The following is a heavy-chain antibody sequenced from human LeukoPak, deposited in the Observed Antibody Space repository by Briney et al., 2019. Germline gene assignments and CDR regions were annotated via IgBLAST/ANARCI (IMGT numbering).Heavy chain of an antibody. CDR1: GGTFSSYA. Sequence: SVKVSCKASGGTFSSYAISWVRQAPGQGLEWMGRIIPIFGTANYAQKFQGRVTITTDKSTSTAYMELSSLRSEDTAVYYCAGPRDYGDYDYWGQGTLVTVSS. CDR2: IIPIFGTA. V-gene: IGHV1-69*05. CDR3: AGPRDYGDYDY. D-gene: IGHD4-17*01. J-gene: IGHJ4*02.